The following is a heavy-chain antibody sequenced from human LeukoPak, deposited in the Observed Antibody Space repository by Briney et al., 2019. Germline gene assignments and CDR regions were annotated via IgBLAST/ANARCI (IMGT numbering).Heavy chain of an antibody. CDR1: GYTFTNYD. CDR3: ARDYYYDSSGYIRMDDAFDI. Sequence: ASVKVSCKASGYTFTNYDISWVRQATGQGLEWMGWMNPNTGNTVYAQNFHDRVTLTRNTSINTAYMELSSLRFEDTAVYYCARDYYYDSSGYIRMDDAFDIWGQGTMVTVSS. V-gene: IGHV1-8*01. D-gene: IGHD3-22*01. CDR2: MNPNTGNT. J-gene: IGHJ3*02.